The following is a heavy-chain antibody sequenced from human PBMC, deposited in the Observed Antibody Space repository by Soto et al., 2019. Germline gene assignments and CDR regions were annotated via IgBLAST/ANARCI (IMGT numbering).Heavy chain of an antibody. D-gene: IGHD3-10*01. CDR1: GFSLSNARMG. CDR3: PRINSPRWFEEVQ. CDR2: IFSNDEK. Sequence: QVTLKESGPVLVKPTETLTLTCTVSGFSLSNARMGVSWIRQPPGKALEWLAHIFSNDEKSYSTSLKSRLTXPXAXXKSQAVLTTATMDPVDTATYFCPRINSPRWFEEVQWGQGTLVTVSS. J-gene: IGHJ4*02. V-gene: IGHV2-26*01.